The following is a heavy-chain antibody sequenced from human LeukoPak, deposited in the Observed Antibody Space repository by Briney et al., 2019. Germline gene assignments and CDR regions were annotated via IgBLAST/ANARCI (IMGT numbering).Heavy chain of an antibody. Sequence: ASVKVSCKASGYTFTNYAMQWVRQAPGQRLEWMGWINAGNGHTRYSQRFQGRVTITRDTSASTVYMEVTSLRFEDTAVYYCARGIWSRTVSSYYFDYWGQGTLVTVPS. CDR2: INAGNGHT. CDR3: ARGIWSRTVSSYYFDY. V-gene: IGHV1-3*01. CDR1: GYTFTNYA. J-gene: IGHJ4*02. D-gene: IGHD3-3*01.